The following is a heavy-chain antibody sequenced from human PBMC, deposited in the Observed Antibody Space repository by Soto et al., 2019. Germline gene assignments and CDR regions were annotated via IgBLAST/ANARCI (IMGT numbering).Heavy chain of an antibody. Sequence: LSLTCAVQGGSFSGFFWTWSRQSPGKGLEWIGEINHSGRSNHNPSLKNRVTISVDTSKKQFSLKLSSVTAADTAVHYCARGSYYYDNSGYFHWGQGTLVTVSS. V-gene: IGHV4-34*01. CDR1: GGSFSGFF. CDR3: ARGSYYYDNSGYFH. D-gene: IGHD3-22*01. J-gene: IGHJ4*02. CDR2: INHSGRS.